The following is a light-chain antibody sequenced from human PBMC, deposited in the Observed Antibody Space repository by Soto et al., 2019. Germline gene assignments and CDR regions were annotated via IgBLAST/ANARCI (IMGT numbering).Light chain of an antibody. CDR2: KAY. J-gene: IGKJ2*01. CDR3: QQYNSYT. V-gene: IGKV1-5*03. Sequence: DIQMTQSPSTLSASVGDRVTITCRASQSISSWLAWYQQKPGKAPKLLIYKAYSLESGVPSRFSGSGSGTEFTLTISSLQPDDVATYYCQQYNSYTFGQGTKLEIK. CDR1: QSISSW.